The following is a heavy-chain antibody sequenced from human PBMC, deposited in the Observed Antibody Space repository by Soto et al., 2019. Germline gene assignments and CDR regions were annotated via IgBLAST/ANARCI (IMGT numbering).Heavy chain of an antibody. D-gene: IGHD5-12*01. CDR3: VRLLYSGYGHYGMDV. J-gene: IGHJ6*02. CDR1: GYSFTSYW. Sequence: GESLKISCKGSGYSFTSYWIGWVRQMPGKGLEWVAIIYPDDSDTKYGPSFQGQVTISADKSVSTAYLQWSSLKASDTAMYYCVRLLYSGYGHYGMDVWGQGTTVTVSS. V-gene: IGHV5-51*01. CDR2: IYPDDSDT.